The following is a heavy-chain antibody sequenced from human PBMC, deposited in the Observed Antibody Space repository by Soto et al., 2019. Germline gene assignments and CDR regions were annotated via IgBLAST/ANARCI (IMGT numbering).Heavy chain of an antibody. CDR1: GFTFSSYA. CDR2: ISGSGGST. Sequence: EVQLLESGGGLVQPGGSLRLSCAASGFTFSSYAMSWVRQAPGKGLEWVSAISGSGGSTYYADSVKGRFTISRDISKNTLYLQMNSLRAEDTAVYYCAKGQQLPEDGFEHWGQGTLVTVSS. CDR3: AKGQQLPEDGFEH. J-gene: IGHJ4*02. V-gene: IGHV3-23*01. D-gene: IGHD6-13*01.